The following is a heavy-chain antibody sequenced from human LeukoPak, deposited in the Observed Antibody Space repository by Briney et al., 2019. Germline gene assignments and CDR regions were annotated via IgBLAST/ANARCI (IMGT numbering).Heavy chain of an antibody. D-gene: IGHD1-26*01. CDR1: GGSISSSSYY. CDR2: IYYSGST. J-gene: IGHJ4*02. V-gene: IGHV4-39*01. Sequence: SETLSLTCTVSGGSISSSSYYWGWIRQPPGKGLEWIGSIYYSGSTYYNPSLKSRVTISVDTSKNQFSLKLSSVTAADTAVYYCARQDVGPSDYWGQGTLVTVSS. CDR3: ARQDVGPSDY.